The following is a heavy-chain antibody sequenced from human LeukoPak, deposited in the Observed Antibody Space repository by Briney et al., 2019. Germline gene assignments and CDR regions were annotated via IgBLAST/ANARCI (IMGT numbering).Heavy chain of an antibody. CDR1: GFTFSSYR. Sequence: GGSLRLSCVGSGFTFSSYRLHWVRQAPGKGLEWVAFISYDRTTKNYVDSVKGRFTISRDKFKKTLYLQMNSLRPEDTAVYYCARDLPLSEYALDVWGQGTTVTVSS. CDR2: ISYDRTTK. CDR3: ARDLPLSEYALDV. J-gene: IGHJ6*02. D-gene: IGHD1-14*01. V-gene: IGHV3-30*03.